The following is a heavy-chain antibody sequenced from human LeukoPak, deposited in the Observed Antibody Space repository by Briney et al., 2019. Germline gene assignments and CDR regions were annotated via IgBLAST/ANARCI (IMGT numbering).Heavy chain of an antibody. CDR1: GFTFSSYW. CDR2: IKQDGSEK. CDR3: ARYPARTIFGVVIMLGMDV. D-gene: IGHD3-3*01. Sequence: GGSLRLSCAASGFTFSSYWMSWVRQAPGKGLEWVANIKQDGSEKYYVDSVKGRFTISRDNAKNSLYLQMNSQRAEDTAVYYCARYPARTIFGVVIMLGMDVWGQGTTVTVSS. V-gene: IGHV3-7*01. J-gene: IGHJ6*02.